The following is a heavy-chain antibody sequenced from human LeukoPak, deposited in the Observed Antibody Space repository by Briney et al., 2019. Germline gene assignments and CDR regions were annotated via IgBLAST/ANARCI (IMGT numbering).Heavy chain of an antibody. CDR1: GFTFSGYG. J-gene: IGHJ4*02. CDR3: AKEPHILTGYYTDYFDS. V-gene: IGHV3-23*01. D-gene: IGHD3-9*01. CDR2: ISGSGGST. Sequence: GGSLRLSCAASGFTFSGYGMSWVRQAPGKGLKWVSAISGSGGSTYYADSVKDRITISRDNSKNTLYLQMNSLRAEDTAVYFCAKEPHILTGYYTDYFDSWGQGTLVTVSS.